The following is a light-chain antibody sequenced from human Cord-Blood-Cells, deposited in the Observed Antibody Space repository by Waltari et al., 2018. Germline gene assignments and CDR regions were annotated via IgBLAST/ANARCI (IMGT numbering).Light chain of an antibody. CDR1: QDISNY. CDR2: DAS. V-gene: IGKV1-33*01. Sequence: IQMNQSPSSLSASVGDRVPITCQASQDISNYLNWYHQKPGKAPKLLIYDASNLETGVPSRFSGSGSGTDCTFTISSLQPEDIATDYCQQYDNLPQITFGQGTRLEIK. J-gene: IGKJ5*01. CDR3: QQYDNLPQIT.